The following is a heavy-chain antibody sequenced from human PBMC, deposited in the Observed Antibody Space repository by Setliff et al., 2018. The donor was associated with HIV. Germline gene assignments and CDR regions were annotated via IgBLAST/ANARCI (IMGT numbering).Heavy chain of an antibody. CDR1: GYTFTSYA. CDR2: INACNGNT. V-gene: IGHV1-3*01. CDR3: ARAVQGSQVPAAIRWFDP. Sequence: ASVKVSCKASGYTFTSYAMHWVRQAPGQRLEWMGWINACNGNTKYSQKFQGRVTITRDTSASTAYMELSSLRSEDTAVYYCARAVQGSQVPAAIRWFDPWGQGTLVTVSS. D-gene: IGHD2-2*01. J-gene: IGHJ5*02.